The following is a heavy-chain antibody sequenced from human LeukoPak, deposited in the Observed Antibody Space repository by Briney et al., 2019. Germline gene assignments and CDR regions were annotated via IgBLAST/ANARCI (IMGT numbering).Heavy chain of an antibody. CDR1: GFIFSNFA. V-gene: IGHV3-23*01. D-gene: IGHD6-6*01. Sequence: GGSLRLSCAASGFIFSNFAMSWVRQAPGKGLEWVAGISGNGGSTSYADSVKGRFNISRDNSKKTLDLQMNSLRAEDTAVYYCAKLLTGRPSGYMDVWGKGTTVSVSS. CDR3: AKLLTGRPSGYMDV. J-gene: IGHJ6*03. CDR2: ISGNGGST.